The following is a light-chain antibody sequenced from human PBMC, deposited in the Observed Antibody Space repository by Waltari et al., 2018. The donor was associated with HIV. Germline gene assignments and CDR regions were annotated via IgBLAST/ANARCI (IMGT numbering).Light chain of an antibody. Sequence: DIQMTQSPSTLSASIGDRVTITCRASQSISVWLAWYHQKPGKAPKLPIYEASNLESGVPSRFSGTGSGTEFTLTISSLQPDDSATFYCQQYDSFPWTFGQGTKVGIK. CDR1: QSISVW. CDR2: EAS. CDR3: QQYDSFPWT. V-gene: IGKV1-5*03. J-gene: IGKJ1*01.